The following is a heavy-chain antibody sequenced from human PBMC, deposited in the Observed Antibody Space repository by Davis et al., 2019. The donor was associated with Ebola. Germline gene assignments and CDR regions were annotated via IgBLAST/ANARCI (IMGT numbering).Heavy chain of an antibody. V-gene: IGHV1-18*04. Sequence: ASVPVSCKASGGIFSSYATSWVRQAPGQGLEWMGWISAYNGNTNYAQKLQGRVTMTTDTSTSTAYMELRSLRSDDTAVYYCARDGQQLAQGGYVPFDYWGQGTLVTVSS. CDR3: ARDGQQLAQGGYVPFDY. J-gene: IGHJ4*02. CDR2: ISAYNGNT. D-gene: IGHD6-13*01. CDR1: GGIFSSYA.